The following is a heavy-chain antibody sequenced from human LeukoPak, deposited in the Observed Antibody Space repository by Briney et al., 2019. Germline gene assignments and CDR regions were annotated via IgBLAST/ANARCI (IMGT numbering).Heavy chain of an antibody. CDR2: ISSSSSYI. J-gene: IGHJ5*02. V-gene: IGHV3-21*01. CDR3: ARRCIAAAANWFDP. Sequence: GGSLRLSCAASGFTFDDYVMHWVRQVPGKGLEWVSSISSSSSYIYYADSVKGRFTISRDNAKNSLYLQMNSLRAEDTAVYYCARRCIAAAANWFDPWGQGTLVTVSS. D-gene: IGHD6-13*01. CDR1: GFTFDDYV.